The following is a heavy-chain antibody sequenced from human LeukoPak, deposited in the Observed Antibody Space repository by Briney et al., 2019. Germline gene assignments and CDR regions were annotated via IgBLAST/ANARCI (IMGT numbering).Heavy chain of an antibody. D-gene: IGHD2-2*01. Sequence: SETLSLXCTVSGGSISSSSYYWGWIRQPPGKGLGWIGSIYYSGITYYNPSLKSRVTISVDTSKNQFSLKLSSVTAADTAVYYCARCPSLGYCSSTSCSSTVWFDPWGPGTLVTVSS. CDR3: ARCPSLGYCSSTSCSSTVWFDP. J-gene: IGHJ5*02. CDR2: IYYSGIT. CDR1: GGSISSSSYY. V-gene: IGHV4-39*01.